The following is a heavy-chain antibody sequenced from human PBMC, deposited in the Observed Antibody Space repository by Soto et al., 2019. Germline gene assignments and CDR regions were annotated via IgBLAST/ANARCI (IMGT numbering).Heavy chain of an antibody. CDR3: ARPGCSGGICYSFFGWYHYNMDV. J-gene: IGHJ6*03. CDR1: GYTFTNYW. D-gene: IGHD2-15*01. V-gene: IGHV5-51*01. CDR2: IYPGDSDT. Sequence: PVGSLKISGNASGYTFTNYWITWGRQVPGKVLEWMGIIYPGDSDTRYSPSFQGLVTISADRSINTAYLQWSSLKASDTAIYSCARPGCSGGICYSFFGWYHYNMDVWGQGTTVTVSS.